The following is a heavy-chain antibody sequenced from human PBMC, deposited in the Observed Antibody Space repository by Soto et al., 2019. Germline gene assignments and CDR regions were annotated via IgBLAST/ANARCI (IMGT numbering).Heavy chain of an antibody. CDR3: ATSFDYYDGSGYYFLFDY. D-gene: IGHD3-22*01. J-gene: IGHJ4*02. CDR1: GFTFSSYW. Sequence: GGSLRLSCAASGFTFSSYWMSWVRQAPGKGLGWVANIKQDGSEKYYVDSVKGRFTISRDNAKNSLYLQMNSLRAEDTAVYYCATSFDYYDGSGYYFLFDYWGQGTLVTVSS. CDR2: IKQDGSEK. V-gene: IGHV3-7*03.